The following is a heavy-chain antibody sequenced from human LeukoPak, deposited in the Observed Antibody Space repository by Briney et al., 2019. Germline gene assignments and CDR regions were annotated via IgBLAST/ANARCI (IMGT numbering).Heavy chain of an antibody. CDR2: ISGSGGST. Sequence: GGSLRLSCAASGFTFSSYAMSWVRQAPGKGLEWASAISGSGGSTYYADSVKGRFTISRDNSKNTLYLQMNSLRAEDTAVYYCAKDHIVVVPAAMYYFDYWGQGTLVTVSS. CDR3: AKDHIVVVPAAMYYFDY. J-gene: IGHJ4*02. V-gene: IGHV3-23*01. CDR1: GFTFSSYA. D-gene: IGHD2-2*01.